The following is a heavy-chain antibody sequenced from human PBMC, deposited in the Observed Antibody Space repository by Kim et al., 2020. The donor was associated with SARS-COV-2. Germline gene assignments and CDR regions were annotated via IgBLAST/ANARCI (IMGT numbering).Heavy chain of an antibody. Sequence: PSLKSRVTISVDTSKNQFSLKLSSVTAADTAVYYCARARGSGTKGNWFDPWGQGTLVTVSS. D-gene: IGHD3-10*01. V-gene: IGHV4-34*01. J-gene: IGHJ5*02. CDR3: ARARGSGTKGNWFDP.